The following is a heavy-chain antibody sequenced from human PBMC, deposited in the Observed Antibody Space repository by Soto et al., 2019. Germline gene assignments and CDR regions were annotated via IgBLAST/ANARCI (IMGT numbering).Heavy chain of an antibody. CDR3: VRAGNGTTFRGLLAQPFDY. CDR2: IIPIFGTA. D-gene: IGHD3-16*02. CDR1: GGTFSSYA. J-gene: IGHJ4*01. Sequence: QVQLVQSGAEVKKPGSSVKVSCKASGGTFSSYAISWVRQAPGQGLEWMGGIIPIFGTANYAQKYQGRVTITPDESTSTDYMELSGLGAEDTAVYYCVRAGNGTTFRGLLAQPFDYWGQGAL. V-gene: IGHV1-69*01.